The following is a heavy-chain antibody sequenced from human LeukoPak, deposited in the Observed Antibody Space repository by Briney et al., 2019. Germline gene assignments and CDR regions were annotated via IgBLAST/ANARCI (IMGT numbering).Heavy chain of an antibody. CDR2: ITSGGDYI. D-gene: IGHD3-9*01. J-gene: IGHJ4*02. CDR1: GSTFNTFN. Sequence: GGSLRLSWAASGSTFNTFNMNWVRQAPGKGLEWVSSITSGGDYIYYADSVKGRFTTSRDNAKNSLSLQLNSLRVEDTAVYYCARGHYDVLAASYKWTPDYWGQGTLVTVSS. V-gene: IGHV3-21*01. CDR3: ARGHYDVLAASYKWTPDY.